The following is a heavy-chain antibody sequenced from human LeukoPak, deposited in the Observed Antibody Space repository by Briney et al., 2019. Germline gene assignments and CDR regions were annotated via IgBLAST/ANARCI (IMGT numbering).Heavy chain of an antibody. CDR3: ARTVGATLVPNYYYGMDV. CDR2: ISAYNGNT. D-gene: IGHD1-26*01. Sequence: ASVKVSCKASGYTFTSYGISWVRQAPGQGLEWMGWISAYNGNTNYAQKLQGRVTMTTDTSTSTAYMELRSLRSDDTAVYYCARTVGATLVPNYYYGMDVWGQGTTVTVSS. CDR1: GYTFTSYG. V-gene: IGHV1-18*01. J-gene: IGHJ6*02.